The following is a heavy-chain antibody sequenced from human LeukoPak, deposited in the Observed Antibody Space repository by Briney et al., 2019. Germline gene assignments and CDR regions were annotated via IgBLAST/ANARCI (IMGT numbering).Heavy chain of an antibody. J-gene: IGHJ6*02. CDR1: GGTFSRYP. Sequence: SVKVSCKASGGTFSRYPITWVRQAPGQGLEWMGGIIPIFGTANYAQKFQGRVTITADESTSTAYMELSSLRSEDTAVYYCARTSRSVLMVYAIPSYYYGMDVWGQGTTVTVSS. D-gene: IGHD2-8*01. V-gene: IGHV1-69*13. CDR2: IIPIFGTA. CDR3: ARTSRSVLMVYAIPSYYYGMDV.